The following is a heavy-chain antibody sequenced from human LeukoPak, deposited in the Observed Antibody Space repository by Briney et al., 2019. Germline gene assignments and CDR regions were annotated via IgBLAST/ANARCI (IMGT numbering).Heavy chain of an antibody. CDR1: GFTFSSYG. D-gene: IGHD3-10*01. CDR3: ATDCCDPYYESGAKIGGIDF. J-gene: IGHJ4*02. V-gene: IGHV3-30-3*01. Sequence: GRSLRLSCAASGFTFSSYGMHWVRQAPGKGLEWVAVISYDGSNKYYADSVKGRFTISRDNSKNTLYLQMDSLRAEDTAVYYCATDCCDPYYESGAKIGGIDFWGQGTLVTVSS. CDR2: ISYDGSNK.